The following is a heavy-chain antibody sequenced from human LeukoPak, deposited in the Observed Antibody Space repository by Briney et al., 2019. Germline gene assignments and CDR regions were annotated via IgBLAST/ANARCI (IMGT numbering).Heavy chain of an antibody. J-gene: IGHJ3*02. Sequence: SETLSLTCTVSGDSINSYYWNWIRQPPGKGLEWMGYIYYSGRTDYNPSLKSRVTISVDTSKHQFSMKLKSVTAADTAVYFCARGRWLPNAFDIWGQGTMVTVFS. CDR1: GDSINSYY. CDR3: ARGRWLPNAFDI. V-gene: IGHV4-59*01. CDR2: IYYSGRT. D-gene: IGHD5-24*01.